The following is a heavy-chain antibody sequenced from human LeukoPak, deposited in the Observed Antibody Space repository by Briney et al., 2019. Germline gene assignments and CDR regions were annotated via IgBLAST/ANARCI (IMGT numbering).Heavy chain of an antibody. D-gene: IGHD6-13*01. CDR2: ILHNGST. V-gene: IGHV4-34*12. Sequence: SETLSLTCAVYGGSFSDYCWSWIRQTPGKGLEWVGEILHNGSTDYNPSLKSRAIISIDVSKNQFSLKLRSVTAADTAVYYCARAAAARPFDYWGQGTLVTVSS. CDR1: GGSFSDYC. J-gene: IGHJ4*02. CDR3: ARAAAARPFDY.